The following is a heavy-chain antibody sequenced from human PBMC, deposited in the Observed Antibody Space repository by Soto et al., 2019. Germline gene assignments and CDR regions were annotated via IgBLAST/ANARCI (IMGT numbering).Heavy chain of an antibody. CDR3: AREEYSSGWHYYYGMDV. Sequence: GASVKVSCKASGYTFTGYYMHWVRQAPGQRLEWMGWISPNSGGTNYAQKFQGWVTMTRDTSISTAYMELSRLRSDDTAVYYCAREEYSSGWHYYYGMDVWGQGTTVTVSS. D-gene: IGHD6-19*01. J-gene: IGHJ6*02. V-gene: IGHV1-2*04. CDR1: GYTFTGYY. CDR2: ISPNSGGT.